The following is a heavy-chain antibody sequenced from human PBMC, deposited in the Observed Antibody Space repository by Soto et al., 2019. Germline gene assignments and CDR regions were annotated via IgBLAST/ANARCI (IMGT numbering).Heavy chain of an antibody. D-gene: IGHD2-15*01. J-gene: IGHJ3*02. CDR2: IYYDGSNE. CDR3: ARVDVVVAADAFDI. Sequence: QVQLVESGGGVVQPGRSLRLSCAASEFTFSNFGMHWVRQAPGKGLEWVAVIYYDGSNEYYADSVKGRFTISRDNSKNTLYLQMNSLRAKDTAVYYCARVDVVVAADAFDIWGQGTMVTVSS. V-gene: IGHV3-33*01. CDR1: EFTFSNFG.